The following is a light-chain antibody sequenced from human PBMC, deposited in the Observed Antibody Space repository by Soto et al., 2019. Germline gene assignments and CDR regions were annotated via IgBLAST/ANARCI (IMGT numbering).Light chain of an antibody. J-gene: IGLJ2*01. Sequence: QLVLTQSPSASASLGASVKLTCTLSSGHSNYAIAWHQQQPEKGPRFLMKLNSDGSHSKGDGIPDRFSGSSSGAERYLTISTPQSEDEADYYCQTWVTGIHIFSGGTKLTVL. CDR1: SGHSNYA. V-gene: IGLV4-69*01. CDR2: LNSDGSH. CDR3: QTWVTGIHI.